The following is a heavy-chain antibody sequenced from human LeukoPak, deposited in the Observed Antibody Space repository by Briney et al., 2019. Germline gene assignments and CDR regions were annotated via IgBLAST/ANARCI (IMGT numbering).Heavy chain of an antibody. CDR3: ARHLDIAASGTFDY. Sequence: SETLSLTCTVSGGPISSHHWSWIRQPPGKGLEWIGYIYYSGSTNYKPSLKSRVTISVGTSKNQFSLKLTSVTAADTAVYYCARHLDIAASGTFDYWGQGTLVTVSS. CDR1: GGPISSHH. D-gene: IGHD6-13*01. CDR2: IYYSGST. J-gene: IGHJ4*02. V-gene: IGHV4-59*08.